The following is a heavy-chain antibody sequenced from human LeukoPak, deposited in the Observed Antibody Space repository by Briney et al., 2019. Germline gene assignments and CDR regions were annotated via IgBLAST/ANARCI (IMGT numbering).Heavy chain of an antibody. J-gene: IGHJ6*04. Sequence: PGGSLRLSCAASGFTFSNYAMSWVRKAPGTGLVWVSGTSGSGGSTYYAYSVKGRFTISRDNSKNTLYLQLNSQRAEDTAVYYCAKSREYGGRTTVLGVVDVWGKGTTVTVPS. CDR3: AKSREYGGRTTVLGVVDV. CDR1: GFTFSNYA. CDR2: TSGSGGST. V-gene: IGHV3-23*01. D-gene: IGHD2/OR15-2a*01.